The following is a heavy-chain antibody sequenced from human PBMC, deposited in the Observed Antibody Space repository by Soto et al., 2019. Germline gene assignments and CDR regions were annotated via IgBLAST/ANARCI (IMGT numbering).Heavy chain of an antibody. D-gene: IGHD3-10*01. J-gene: IGHJ6*02. CDR2: IYPGDSDT. V-gene: IGHV5-51*01. CDR3: VLSSGSGSGYYYYGIDV. Sequence: GESLRISCKGSGYSFTSYWIGWVRQMPGKGLEWMGIIYPGDSDTRYSPSFQGQVTISADKSISTAYLQWSSLKAADTAMYYCVLSSGSGSGYYYYGIDVWGQGTTVTVSS. CDR1: GYSFTSYW.